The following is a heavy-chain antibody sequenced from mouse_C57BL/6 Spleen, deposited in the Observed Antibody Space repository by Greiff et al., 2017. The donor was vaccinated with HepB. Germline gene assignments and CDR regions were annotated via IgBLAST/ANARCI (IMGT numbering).Heavy chain of an antibody. D-gene: IGHD1-1*01. CDR1: GYTFTNYW. J-gene: IGHJ1*03. Sequence: VMLVESGAELVRPGTSVKMSCKASGYTFTNYWIGWAKQRPGHGLEWIGDIYPGGGYTNYNEKFKGKATLTADKSSSTAYMQFSSLTSEDSAIYYCARDYGSSRGYFDVWGTGTTVTVSS. V-gene: IGHV1-63*01. CDR3: ARDYGSSRGYFDV. CDR2: IYPGGGYT.